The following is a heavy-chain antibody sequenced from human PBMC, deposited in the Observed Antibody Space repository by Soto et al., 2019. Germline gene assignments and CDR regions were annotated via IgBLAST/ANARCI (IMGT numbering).Heavy chain of an antibody. CDR3: ARIGLYGKKGVRGAFDI. D-gene: IGHD2-8*01. J-gene: IGHJ3*02. CDR1: GYTFTSYA. V-gene: IGHV1-3*01. CDR2: INAGNGNT. Sequence: QVQLVQSGAEVKKPGASVKVSCKASGYTFTSYAMHWVRQAPGQRLEWMGWINAGNGNTKYSQKFQGRVTITRDTSESTAYMELSSLRSEDPAVYYCARIGLYGKKGVRGAFDIWGQGTMVTVSS.